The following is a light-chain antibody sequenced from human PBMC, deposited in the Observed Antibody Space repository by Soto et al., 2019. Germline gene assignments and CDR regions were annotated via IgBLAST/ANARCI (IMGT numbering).Light chain of an antibody. CDR1: SSNIGGNI. CDR2: GND. Sequence: QSVLTQPPSASGTPGQRVTISCSGSSSNIGGNIVNWYQQLPGTAPKLLIFGNDQRPSWGPDRFSGSKSGTSASLAISGLQSEDEDNYYCAAWDDSLNGVVFGGGTKLTVL. CDR3: AAWDDSLNGVV. V-gene: IGLV1-44*01. J-gene: IGLJ2*01.